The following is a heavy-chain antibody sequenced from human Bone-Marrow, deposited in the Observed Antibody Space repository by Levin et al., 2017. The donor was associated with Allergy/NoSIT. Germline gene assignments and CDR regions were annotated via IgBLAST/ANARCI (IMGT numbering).Heavy chain of an antibody. J-gene: IGHJ4*02. Sequence: KASETLSLTCAVYGGSFSGYYWSWIRQPPGKGLEWIGEIDHSGSTTYNPSLKSRVTISMDTSKNQFSLKLSSVTAADTAVFYCARHVPCTTSSCDYFDYWGQGTLVTVSS. CDR1: GGSFSGYY. CDR2: IDHSGST. D-gene: IGHD2-2*01. V-gene: IGHV4-34*01. CDR3: ARHVPCTTSSCDYFDY.